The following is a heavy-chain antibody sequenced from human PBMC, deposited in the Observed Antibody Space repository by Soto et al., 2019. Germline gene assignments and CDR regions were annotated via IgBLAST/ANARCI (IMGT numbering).Heavy chain of an antibody. Sequence: LRLSCAASGFTFSSYGVHWVRQAPGKRLEWVAVISYDGSNKYYADSVKGRFTISRDNSKNTQYLQMNSLRAEDTAVYYCARTGVFYYYGMDVWGQGTTVTLSS. V-gene: IGHV3-30*03. CDR3: ARTGVFYYYGMDV. CDR1: GFTFSSYG. J-gene: IGHJ6*02. D-gene: IGHD1-1*01. CDR2: ISYDGSNK.